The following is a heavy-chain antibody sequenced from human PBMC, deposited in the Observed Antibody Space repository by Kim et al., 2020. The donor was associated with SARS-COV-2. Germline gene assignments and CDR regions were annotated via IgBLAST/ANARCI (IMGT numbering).Heavy chain of an antibody. J-gene: IGHJ4*02. V-gene: IGHV3-23*01. CDR2: ISGSGGST. Sequence: GGSLRLSCAASGFTFSSYAMSWVRQAPGKGLEWVSAISGSGGSTYYADSVKGRFTISRDNSKNTLYLQMNSLRAEDTAVYYCAKSNFITGTTPEDYFDYWGQGTLVTVSS. D-gene: IGHD1-7*01. CDR3: AKSNFITGTTPEDYFDY. CDR1: GFTFSSYA.